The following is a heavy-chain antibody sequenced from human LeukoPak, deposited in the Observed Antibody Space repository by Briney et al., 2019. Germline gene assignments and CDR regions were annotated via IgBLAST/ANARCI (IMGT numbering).Heavy chain of an antibody. J-gene: IGHJ4*02. D-gene: IGHD3-16*01. CDR2: IYYSGST. CDR1: GFTFDDYA. CDR3: ARDRKFGRFDY. V-gene: IGHV4-30-2*01. Sequence: LRLSCAASGFTFDDYAMHWVQQAPGKGLEWIGYIYYSGSTYYNPSLKSRVTISVDRSKNQFSLKLSSVTAADTAVYYCARDRKFGRFDYWGQGTLVTVSS.